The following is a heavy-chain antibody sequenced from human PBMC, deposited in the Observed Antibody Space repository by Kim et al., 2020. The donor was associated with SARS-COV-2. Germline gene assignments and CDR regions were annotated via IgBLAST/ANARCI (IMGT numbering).Heavy chain of an antibody. CDR3: AFRGDTVELAATMGAFDI. V-gene: IGHV3-48*02. Sequence: VKGRFTIARDNAKNSLYLQMTSLRDEDTAVYYCAFRGDTVELAATMGAFDIWGQGTMVTVSS. D-gene: IGHD2-2*01. J-gene: IGHJ3*02.